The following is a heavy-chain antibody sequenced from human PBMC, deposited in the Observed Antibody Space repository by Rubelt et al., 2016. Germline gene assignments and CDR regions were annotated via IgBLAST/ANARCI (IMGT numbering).Heavy chain of an antibody. J-gene: IGHJ4*02. CDR1: GGSFSGYY. D-gene: IGHD5-18*01. V-gene: IGHV4-34*01. CDR2: INHSGST. Sequence: QVQLQESGPGLVKPSETLSLTCTVYGGSFSGYYWSWIRQPPGKGLEWIGEINHSGSTNYNPSLKSRVTISVDTSKNQFSLKLSSVTAADTAVYYCARGISYGPFDYWGQGTLVTVSS. CDR3: ARGISYGPFDY.